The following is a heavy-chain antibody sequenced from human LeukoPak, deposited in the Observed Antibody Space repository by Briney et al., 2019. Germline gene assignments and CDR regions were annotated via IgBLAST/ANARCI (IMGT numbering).Heavy chain of an antibody. D-gene: IGHD5-24*01. CDR3: ARGENVEMATITGLYYYYYMDV. J-gene: IGHJ6*03. Sequence: GASVKVSCKASGYTFTSYDINWVRQATGQGLEWMGWMNPNSDNTGYARKFQGRVTITRNTSISTAYMELSSLRSEDTAVYYCARGENVEMATITGLYYYYYMDVWGKGTTVTVSS. V-gene: IGHV1-8*01. CDR2: MNPNSDNT. CDR1: GYTFTSYD.